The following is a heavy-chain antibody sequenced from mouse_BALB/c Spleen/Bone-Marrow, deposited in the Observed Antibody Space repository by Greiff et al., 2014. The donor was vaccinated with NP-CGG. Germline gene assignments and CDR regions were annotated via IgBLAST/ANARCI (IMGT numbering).Heavy chain of an antibody. CDR2: ISTXXXXX. CDR3: ARXDXXXXAXXX. J-gene: IGHJ4*01. V-gene: IGHV1-67*01. CDR1: GYTFTDYA. Sequence: VQLQQSGPELVRPGVSVKXSCKGSGYTFTDYAMHWVKQSHAKSLEXIGVISTXXXXXXXXXXXXXXXXXXXXXXSSTAYMELARLTSEDSAIYYCARXDXXXXAXXXWGXGTSVTVSS.